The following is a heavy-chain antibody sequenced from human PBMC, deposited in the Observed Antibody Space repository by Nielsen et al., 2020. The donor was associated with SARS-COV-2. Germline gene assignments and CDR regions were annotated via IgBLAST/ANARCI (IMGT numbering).Heavy chain of an antibody. V-gene: IGHV4-31*03. CDR2: IYYSGST. CDR1: GGSISSGGYY. Sequence: LRLSCTVSGGSISSGGYYWSWIRQHPGKGLEWIGYIYYSGSTYYNPSLKSRVTISVDTSKNQFSLKLSSVTAEDTAVYYCARAGGYCSSTSCYYYYYYYMDVWGKGTTVTVSS. J-gene: IGHJ6*03. D-gene: IGHD2-2*01. CDR3: ARAGGYCSSTSCYYYYYYYMDV.